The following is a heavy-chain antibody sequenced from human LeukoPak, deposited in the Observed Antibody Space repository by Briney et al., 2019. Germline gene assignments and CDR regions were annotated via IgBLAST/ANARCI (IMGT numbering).Heavy chain of an antibody. V-gene: IGHV4-39*07. Sequence: SETLSLTCTVSGGSISSGGYYWGWIRQPPGKGLEWIGSIYYSGSTYYNQSLKSRVTISVDTSKNQFSLKLSSVTAADTAVYYCGTLDYWGQGTLVTVSS. CDR1: GGSISSGGYY. J-gene: IGHJ4*02. CDR3: GTLDY. CDR2: IYYSGST. D-gene: IGHD3-16*01.